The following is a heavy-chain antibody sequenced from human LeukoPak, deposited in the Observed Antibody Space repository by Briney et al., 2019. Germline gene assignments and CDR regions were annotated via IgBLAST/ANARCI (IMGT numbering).Heavy chain of an antibody. CDR1: GFTFSTYA. CDR3: AKVPMDV. CDR2: ISGSGDST. V-gene: IGHV3-23*01. Sequence: PGGSLRLSCAASGFTFSTYAMTWFRQAPGKGLEWVSLISGSGDSTYYADSVKGRFTISRDNSKNTLYLQMNSLRAEDTAVYYCAKVPMDVWGKGTTVTVSS. J-gene: IGHJ6*03.